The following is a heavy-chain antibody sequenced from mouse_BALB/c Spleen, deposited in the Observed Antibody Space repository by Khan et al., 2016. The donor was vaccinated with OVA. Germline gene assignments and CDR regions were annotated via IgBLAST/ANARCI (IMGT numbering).Heavy chain of an antibody. CDR3: ARAGWDVFAY. V-gene: IGHV1-77*01. CDR1: GYTFTDYV. J-gene: IGHJ3*01. D-gene: IGHD4-1*01. Sequence: QVQLKQTGPELVKPGASVKKSCKASGYTFTDYVMNWVKQRNGQGREWIGKIYPESDSTYYNEKFKGKAILTAYRFFSIAYMQLSNLTSEDSAVYFCARAGWDVFAYWGQGTLVTVSA. CDR2: IYPESDST.